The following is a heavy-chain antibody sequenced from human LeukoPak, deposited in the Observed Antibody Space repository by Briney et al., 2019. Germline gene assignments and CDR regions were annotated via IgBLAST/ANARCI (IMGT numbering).Heavy chain of an antibody. CDR3: ARLASSGWFDP. CDR1: GGSINSYY. D-gene: IGHD6-19*01. V-gene: IGHV4-59*01. Sequence: SETLSLTCTVSGGSINSYYWSWIRQPPGKGLEWIGYIYYSGSTNYNPSLKSRVTISVDTSKNQFSLKLSSVTAAATAVYYCARLASSGWFDPWGQGTLVTVSS. J-gene: IGHJ5*02. CDR2: IYYSGST.